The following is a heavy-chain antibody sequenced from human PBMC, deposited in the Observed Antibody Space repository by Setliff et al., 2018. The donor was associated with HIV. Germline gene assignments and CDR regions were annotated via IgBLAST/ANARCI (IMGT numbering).Heavy chain of an antibody. D-gene: IGHD1-26*01. J-gene: IGHJ4*02. CDR3: ARHSGSYYFDH. CDR1: DDSINYSTYY. CDR2: ISNAGST. Sequence: SETLSLTCSVSDDSINYSTYYWSWIRQPAGQTLEWIGRISNAGSTIYNASLKSRVSMSIDTFNKQFSLELTSMTASDTATYYCARHSGSYYFDHWGQGMQVTVSS. V-gene: IGHV4-61*02.